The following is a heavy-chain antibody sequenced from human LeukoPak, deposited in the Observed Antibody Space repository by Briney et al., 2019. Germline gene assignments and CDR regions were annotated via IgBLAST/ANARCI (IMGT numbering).Heavy chain of an antibody. CDR3: ARGRRCSYGLDY. Sequence: PSETLSLTCAVYGGSFSGYYWSWIRQPPGKGLEWIGEINHSGSTNYNPSLKSRVTISVDTSKNQFSLKLSSVTAADTAVYYCARGRRCSYGLDYWGQGTLVTVSS. J-gene: IGHJ4*02. V-gene: IGHV4-34*01. D-gene: IGHD5-18*01. CDR2: INHSGST. CDR1: GGSFSGYY.